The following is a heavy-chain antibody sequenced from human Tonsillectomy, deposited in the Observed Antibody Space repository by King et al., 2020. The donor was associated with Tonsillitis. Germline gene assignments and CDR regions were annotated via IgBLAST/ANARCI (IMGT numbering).Heavy chain of an antibody. CDR3: ARDGNYYGSGSYPYDY. V-gene: IGHV3-30-3*01. J-gene: IGHJ4*02. Sequence: VQLVESGGGVVQPGRSLRLSCAAAGFTFRSYAMHWVRQAPGKGLEWGAVTPYDGSNKTYEDSVKGRFTISRDNSKNTLYLQMNSLRAEDTAVYYCARDGNYYGSGSYPYDYWGQGTLVTVSS. CDR1: GFTFRSYA. CDR2: TPYDGSNK. D-gene: IGHD3-10*01.